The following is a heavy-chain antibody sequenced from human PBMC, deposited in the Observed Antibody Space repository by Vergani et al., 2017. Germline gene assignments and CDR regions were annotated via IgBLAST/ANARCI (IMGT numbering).Heavy chain of an antibody. J-gene: IGHJ4*02. V-gene: IGHV1-69*01. Sequence: QVILEQSGPEVKKPGSSVTVSCKASGGRFNRHAISWVRQAPGQGLEWMGGVIPILDTPNYAQNVRGRVSITADESTSTAYMELTSLTSDDTAVYFCAGDPAGLFFYDSWGQGTLITVSS. CDR3: AGDPAGLFFYDS. CDR2: VIPILDTP. CDR1: GGRFNRHA. D-gene: IGHD3-16*01.